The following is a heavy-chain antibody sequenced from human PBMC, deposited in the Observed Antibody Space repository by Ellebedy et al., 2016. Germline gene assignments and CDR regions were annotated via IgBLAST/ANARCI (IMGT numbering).Heavy chain of an antibody. V-gene: IGHV3-53*01. CDR2: IYGGGTS. D-gene: IGHD1-14*01. J-gene: IGHJ3*01. CDR3: VTRHNAAFDF. Sequence: GESLKISCAASGFSVSSNDMSWVRQAPGKGLELVSLIYGGGTSYYADSVKGRFTISRDNSKKTLYLQMNGLGAEDTAVYYCVTRHNAAFDFWGQGTMVTVSS. CDR1: GFSVSSND.